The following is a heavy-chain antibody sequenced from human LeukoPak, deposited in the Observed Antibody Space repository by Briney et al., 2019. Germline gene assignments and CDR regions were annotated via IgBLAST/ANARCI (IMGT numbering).Heavy chain of an antibody. J-gene: IGHJ4*02. V-gene: IGHV1-69*13. D-gene: IGHD4-11*01. Sequence: ASVKVSYKASGGTFSSYAISWVRQAPGQGLEWMGGIIPIFGTANYAQKFQGRVTITADESTSTVYMELSSLRSEDTAVYYCARGEGVQYTDYWGQGTLVTVSS. CDR1: GGTFSSYA. CDR2: IIPIFGTA. CDR3: ARGEGVQYTDY.